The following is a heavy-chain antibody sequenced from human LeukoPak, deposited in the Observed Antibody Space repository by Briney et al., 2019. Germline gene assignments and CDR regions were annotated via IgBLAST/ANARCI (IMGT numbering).Heavy chain of an antibody. D-gene: IGHD2-21*02. CDR3: ARATAMGDYYYGMDV. CDR2: INHSGST. V-gene: IGHV4-34*01. CDR1: GGSFSGYY. Sequence: SETLSLTCAVYGGSFSGYYWSWIRQPPGKGLEWIGEINHSGSTNYNPSLKSRVTISVDTSKNQFSLKLSSVTAADTAVYCCARATAMGDYYYGMDVWGKGTTVTVSS. J-gene: IGHJ6*04.